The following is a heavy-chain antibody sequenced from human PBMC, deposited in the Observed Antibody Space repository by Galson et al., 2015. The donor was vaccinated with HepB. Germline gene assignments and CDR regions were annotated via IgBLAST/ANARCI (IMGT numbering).Heavy chain of an antibody. V-gene: IGHV4-39*02. CDR1: GGSINNRNYY. CDR2: IYYTGNT. D-gene: IGHD3-3*02. Sequence: ETLSLTCTVSGGSINNRNYYWGWVRQPPGKGLEWVASIYYTGNTYFNPSLKSRVATSIDSSKNHFFLKLTSVTAADTAVYYCVSLLQGHFWSAYYNNHAFDIWGQGTMVIVSS. J-gene: IGHJ3*02. CDR3: VSLLQGHFWSAYYNNHAFDI.